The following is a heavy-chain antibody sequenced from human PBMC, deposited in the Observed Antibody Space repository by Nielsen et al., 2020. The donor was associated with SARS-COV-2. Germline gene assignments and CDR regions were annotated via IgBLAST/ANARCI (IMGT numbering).Heavy chain of an antibody. CDR3: AREQWLVLAFDI. Sequence: GESLKISCAASGFTFSSYGMHWVRQAPGKGLEWVAVISYDGSNKYYADSVKGRFTISRDNSKNTLYLQMNSLRAEDTAVYYCAREQWLVLAFDIWGQGTMVTVSS. V-gene: IGHV3-30*03. D-gene: IGHD6-19*01. CDR1: GFTFSSYG. J-gene: IGHJ3*02. CDR2: ISYDGSNK.